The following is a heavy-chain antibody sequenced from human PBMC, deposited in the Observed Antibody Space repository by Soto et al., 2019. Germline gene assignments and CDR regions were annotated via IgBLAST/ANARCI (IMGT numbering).Heavy chain of an antibody. J-gene: IGHJ6*02. CDR1: GLTVSNAY. CDR2: IYDNGTT. CDR3: VRPLPSGRNYGLDV. V-gene: IGHV3-53*01. Sequence: EVQLVESGGGLIQPGGSLRLSCAASGLTVSNAYMAWVRQAPGMGLEWVSVIYDNGTTYYADSVKGRFTISRDTSTNTLSLQMDSLXAXXXXXXYCVRPLPSGRNYGLDVWGQGTTVTVSS. D-gene: IGHD3-10*01.